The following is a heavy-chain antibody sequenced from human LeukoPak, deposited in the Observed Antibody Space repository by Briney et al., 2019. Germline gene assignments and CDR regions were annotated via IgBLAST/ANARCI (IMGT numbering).Heavy chain of an antibody. V-gene: IGHV3-48*01. CDR3: ARGLGDFDY. D-gene: IGHD4-11*01. J-gene: IGHJ4*02. CDR1: GFTFSSYS. CDR2: ISSSSSTI. Sequence: GGSLRLSCAASGFTFSSYSMNWVRQAPGKGLEWVSYISSSSSTIYYADSVKGRFTISRDNAKNSLYLQMNSLRAEDTAVYYCARGLGDFDYWGQGTLVTVPS.